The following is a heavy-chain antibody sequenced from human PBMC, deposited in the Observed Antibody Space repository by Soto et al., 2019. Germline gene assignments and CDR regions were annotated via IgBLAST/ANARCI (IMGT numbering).Heavy chain of an antibody. Sequence: QVQLVESGGGVVQPGRSLRLSCAASGFTLSGNDMHWVRQAPGKGPEWVAVMSYDGSRQYYADSVKGRCTISRDTSKSTLYLQTNSLTTEDTAVYYCARGGWYASWSSSDCWGQGTLVTVSS. CDR2: MSYDGSRQ. D-gene: IGHD2-2*01. CDR1: GFTLSGND. J-gene: IGHJ4*02. V-gene: IGHV3-30*03. CDR3: ARGGWYASWSSSDC.